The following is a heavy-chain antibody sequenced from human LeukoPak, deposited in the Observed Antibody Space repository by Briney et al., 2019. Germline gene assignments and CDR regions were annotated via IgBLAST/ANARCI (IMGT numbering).Heavy chain of an antibody. CDR3: AREYSSSHFDY. Sequence: SETLSLTWTVSGGSISSSSYYWGWIRQHPGKGLEWIGSIYYSGSTYYMQSLKSRVTISVDTSKNQLSLKLSSVTAADTAVYYCAREYSSSHFDYWGQGTLVTVSS. CDR2: IYYSGST. J-gene: IGHJ4*02. V-gene: IGHV4-39*02. D-gene: IGHD6-6*01. CDR1: GGSISSSSYY.